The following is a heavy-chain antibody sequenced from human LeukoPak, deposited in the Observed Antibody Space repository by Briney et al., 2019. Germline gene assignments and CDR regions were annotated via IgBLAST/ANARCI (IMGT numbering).Heavy chain of an antibody. D-gene: IGHD3/OR15-3a*01. CDR1: GFTFSTYT. V-gene: IGHV3-21*01. CDR2: ISSSSTYI. CDR3: ARAGTVLGAFDI. Sequence: GGSLRLSCAASGFTFSTYTMNWVRQAPGKGLEWASSISSSSTYIYYADSVKGRFTISRDNAKNSLYLQMNSLRAEDTAVYYCARAGTVLGAFDIWGQGTMVTVSS. J-gene: IGHJ3*02.